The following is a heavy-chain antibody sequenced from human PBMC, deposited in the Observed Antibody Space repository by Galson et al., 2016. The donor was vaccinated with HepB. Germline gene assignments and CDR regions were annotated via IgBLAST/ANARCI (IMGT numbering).Heavy chain of an antibody. V-gene: IGHV4-39*01. CDR1: GGSVSSGVDY. J-gene: IGHJ4*02. D-gene: IGHD1-1*01. CDR2: VYYTGST. Sequence: ETLSLTCTVSGGSVSSGVDYWGWIRQPPGKGLEWIGAVYYTGSTYHNPPLKSRITISVDTSNNQFSLSLRSVTAADTAVYYCAKGFWNGWFGRFDLWGQGTLVPVSS. CDR3: AKGFWNGWFGRFDL.